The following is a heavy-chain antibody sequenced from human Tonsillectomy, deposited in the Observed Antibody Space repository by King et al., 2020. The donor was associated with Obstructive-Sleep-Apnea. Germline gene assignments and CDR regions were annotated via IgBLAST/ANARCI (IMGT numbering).Heavy chain of an antibody. CDR1: GFTFSTYS. V-gene: IGHV3-48*04. D-gene: IGHD3-22*01. Sequence: VQLVESGGGLVQPGGSLRLSCAASGFTFSTYSINWVLQDPGKGLEWISYIRYSISTISYDDSVKGRFTISRENAKTSLYLQMNSLRAEDTAVYYCARDTYYFDSSGYLAYWGQGTLVTVSS. J-gene: IGHJ4*02. CDR3: ARDTYYFDSSGYLAY. CDR2: IRYSISTI.